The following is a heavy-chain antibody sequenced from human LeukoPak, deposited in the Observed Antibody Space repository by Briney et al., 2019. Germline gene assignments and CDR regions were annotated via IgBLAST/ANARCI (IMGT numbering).Heavy chain of an antibody. CDR3: ARWIGHGMDV. Sequence: SETLSLTCAVQDGSFSGYYWSWIRQPPGMGLEWIGEIDHSGSTNYNPALKSRVTISVDMSKNQFSLKVNSVTAADTAVYYCARWIGHGMDVWGKGTTVTVSS. CDR1: DGSFSGYY. J-gene: IGHJ6*04. CDR2: IDHSGST. D-gene: IGHD5-12*01. V-gene: IGHV4-34*01.